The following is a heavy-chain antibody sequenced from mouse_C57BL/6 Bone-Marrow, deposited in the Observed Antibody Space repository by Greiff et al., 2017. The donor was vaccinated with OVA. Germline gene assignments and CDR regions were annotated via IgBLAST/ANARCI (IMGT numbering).Heavy chain of an antibody. CDR2: ISDGGSYT. CDR1: GFTFSSYA. V-gene: IGHV5-4*01. Sequence: EVQLVESGGGLVKPGGSLKLSCAASGFTFSSYAMSWVRQTPEKRLEWVATISDGGSYTYYPDNVKGRFTISRDNAKNNLYLQMSHLKSEDTAMYYCAREGLPPFAYWGQGTLVTVSA. J-gene: IGHJ3*01. CDR3: AREGLPPFAY. D-gene: IGHD3-3*01.